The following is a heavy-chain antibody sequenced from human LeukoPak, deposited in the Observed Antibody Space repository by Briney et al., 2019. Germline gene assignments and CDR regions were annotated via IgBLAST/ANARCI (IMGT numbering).Heavy chain of an antibody. CDR1: GYTFSSYY. CDR3: ARDPRPSYESGGYYYPGDY. J-gene: IGHJ4*02. CDR2: INPSGGST. D-gene: IGHD3-22*01. V-gene: IGHV1-46*01. Sequence: ASVKVSCKASGYTFSSYYMHWVRQAPGQGLEWMAIINPSGGSTSYAQKFQGRVTMTRDTSTCTVYMELSSLRSEDTAVYYCARDPRPSYESGGYYYPGDYWGQGTLVTVSS.